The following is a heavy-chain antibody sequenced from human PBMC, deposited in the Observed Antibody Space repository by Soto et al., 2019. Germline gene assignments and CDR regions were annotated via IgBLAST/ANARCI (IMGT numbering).Heavy chain of an antibody. CDR3: ATLSPKEYPYYFDY. V-gene: IGHV1-24*01. CDR1: GYTLTELS. J-gene: IGHJ4*02. Sequence: GASVKVSCKVSGYTLTELSMHWVRQAPGKGLEWMGGFDPEDGETIYAQKFQGRVTMTEDTSTDTAYMELSSLRSEDTAVYYCATLSPKEYPYYFDYWGQGTLVTVSS. CDR2: FDPEDGET.